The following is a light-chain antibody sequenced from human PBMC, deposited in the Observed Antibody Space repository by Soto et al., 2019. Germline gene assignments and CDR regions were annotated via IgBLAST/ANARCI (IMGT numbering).Light chain of an antibody. CDR3: QQRSNWWT. J-gene: IGKJ1*01. CDR1: QGVSSY. CDR2: DAS. V-gene: IGKV3-11*01. Sequence: EIVFRQSPVFLFFSPGHSATLSCRASQGVSSYLAWYQQKPGQAPRLLIYDASNRATGIPARFSGSGSGTDFTLTISSLEPEDFAVYYCQQRSNWWTFGQGTKVDIK.